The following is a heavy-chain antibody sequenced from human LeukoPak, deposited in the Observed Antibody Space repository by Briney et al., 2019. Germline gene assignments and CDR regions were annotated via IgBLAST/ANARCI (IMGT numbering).Heavy chain of an antibody. J-gene: IGHJ4*02. CDR1: GYTLTELS. CDR3: AYWNYENDYFDY. D-gene: IGHD1-7*01. Sequence: ASVKVSCKVSGYTLTELSMHWVRQAPGKGLEWMGGFDPEDGETIYAQKFQGRVTMTEDTSTDTAYMELSSLRSEDTAVYYCAYWNYENDYFDYWGQGTWSPSPQ. V-gene: IGHV1-24*01. CDR2: FDPEDGET.